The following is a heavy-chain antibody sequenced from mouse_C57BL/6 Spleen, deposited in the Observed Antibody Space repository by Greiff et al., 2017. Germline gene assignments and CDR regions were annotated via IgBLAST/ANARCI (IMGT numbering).Heavy chain of an antibody. D-gene: IGHD2-4*01. CDR2: IYPGSGST. CDR1: GYTFTSYW. Sequence: QVQLQQPGAELVKPGASVKMSCKASGYTFTSYWITWVKQRPGQGLEWIGDIYPGSGSTNYNEKFKSKATLTVDKSSSTAYMQLSSLTSEDSAVYYCARRADDYDRGYDYWGQGTTVTVSS. CDR3: ARRADDYDRGYDY. V-gene: IGHV1-55*01. J-gene: IGHJ2*01.